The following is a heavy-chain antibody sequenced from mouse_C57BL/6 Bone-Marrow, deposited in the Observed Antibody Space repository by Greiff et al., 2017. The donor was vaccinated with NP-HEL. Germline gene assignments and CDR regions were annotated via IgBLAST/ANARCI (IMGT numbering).Heavy chain of an antibody. J-gene: IGHJ4*01. CDR2: INPGSGGT. D-gene: IGHD2-4*01. Sequence: QVQLQQSGAELVRPGTSVKVSCKASGYAFTNYLIEWVKQRPGQGLEWIGVINPGSGGTNYNEKFKGKATLTADKSSSTAYMQLSSLTSEDSAVYVCARSGYDYDDYAMDYWGQGTSVTVSS. V-gene: IGHV1-54*01. CDR1: GYAFTNYL. CDR3: ARSGYDYDDYAMDY.